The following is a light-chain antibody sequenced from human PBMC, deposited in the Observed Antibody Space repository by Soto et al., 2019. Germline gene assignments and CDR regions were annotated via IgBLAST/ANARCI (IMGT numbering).Light chain of an antibody. CDR2: GAS. J-gene: IGKJ2*01. CDR3: QKCKNWPLT. V-gene: IGKV3-15*01. Sequence: EIVMTQSPATLSLSPGERAALSCRASQGISSELAWYQQKPGQPPRLLIYGASTRTTGVPVRFTGSGSGSDFTLTISGLQPEDFAIYCCQKCKNWPLTFCQGTRLEI. CDR1: QGISSE.